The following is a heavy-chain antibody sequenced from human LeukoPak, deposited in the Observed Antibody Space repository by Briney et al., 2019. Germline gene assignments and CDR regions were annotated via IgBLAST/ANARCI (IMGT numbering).Heavy chain of an antibody. Sequence: PSETLSLTCTVSGGYISNYYWSWIRHPAGKGLEWIGRVSTSGSTNYNPSLKSRVTMSTDTSKNQFSLNLSSVTAADTAVYYCASLFFDTSGYVDQWGQGTLVTVSS. J-gene: IGHJ4*02. CDR3: ASLFFDTSGYVDQ. D-gene: IGHD3-22*01. CDR2: VSTSGST. CDR1: GGYISNYY. V-gene: IGHV4-4*07.